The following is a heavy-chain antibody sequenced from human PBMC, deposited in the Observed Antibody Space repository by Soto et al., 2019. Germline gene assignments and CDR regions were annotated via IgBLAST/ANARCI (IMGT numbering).Heavy chain of an antibody. CDR3: ANERTAMVILDY. J-gene: IGHJ4*02. D-gene: IGHD5-18*01. CDR1: GFTFSSYG. CDR2: ISYDGSNK. Sequence: QPGGSLRLSCAASGFTFSSYGMHWVRQAPGKGLEWVAVISYDGSNKYYADSVKGRFTISRDNSKNTLYLQMNSLRAEDTAVYYCANERTAMVILDYWGQGTLVTVSS. V-gene: IGHV3-30*18.